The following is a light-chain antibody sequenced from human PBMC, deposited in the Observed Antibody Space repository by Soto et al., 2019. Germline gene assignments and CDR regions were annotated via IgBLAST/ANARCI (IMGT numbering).Light chain of an antibody. CDR3: QPYNTWPTST. CDR2: DTS. CDR1: QSVSIQ. J-gene: IGKJ5*01. V-gene: IGKV3-15*01. Sequence: EIVLTQPPATLSVSPGERATLSCRASQSVSIQLAWDQQKPGQAPRLLIYDTSTRATGIPARFSGSGSGTELTLTISSLQSEDFAVYYCQPYNTWPTSTFGPGTRLEIK.